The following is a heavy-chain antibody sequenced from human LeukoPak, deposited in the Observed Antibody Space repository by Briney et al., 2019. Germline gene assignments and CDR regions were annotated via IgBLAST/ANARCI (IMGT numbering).Heavy chain of an antibody. Sequence: PSGTLSLTCIVSGGSISSLNLWSWVRQPPGKGLEWIGEIYHSGSTNYNPSLKSRVTISVDKSKNQFSLKLSSVTAADTAVYYCARQGVGARNFDYWGQGTLVTVSS. CDR1: GGSISSLNL. CDR3: ARQGVGARNFDY. J-gene: IGHJ4*02. V-gene: IGHV4-4*02. CDR2: IYHSGST. D-gene: IGHD1-26*01.